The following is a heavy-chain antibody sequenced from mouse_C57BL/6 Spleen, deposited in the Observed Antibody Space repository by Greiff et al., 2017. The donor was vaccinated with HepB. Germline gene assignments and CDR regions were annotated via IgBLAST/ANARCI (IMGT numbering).Heavy chain of an antibody. CDR2: ISSGSSTI. CDR1: GFTFSDYG. Sequence: EVKLMESGGGLVKPGGSLTLSCAASGFTFSDYGMHWVRQAPEKGLEWVAYISSGSSTIYYADTVKGRFTISRDNAKNTLFLQMTSLRSEDTAMYYCARRTENDYAMDYWGQGTSVTVSS. V-gene: IGHV5-17*01. J-gene: IGHJ4*01. CDR3: ARRTENDYAMDY.